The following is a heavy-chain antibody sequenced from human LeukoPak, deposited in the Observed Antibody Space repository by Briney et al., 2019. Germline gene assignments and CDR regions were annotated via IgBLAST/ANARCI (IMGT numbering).Heavy chain of an antibody. CDR1: GFTFSSYS. J-gene: IGHJ4*02. CDR3: VAGSSGWYSGLGY. Sequence: PGGSLRLSCAASGFTFSSYSMNWVRQAPGKGLEWVSAISDRGDITYYADSVKGRFTISRDNSKHTLYLQMNSLRGEDTALYYCVAGSSGWYSGLGYGGQGTLVTFSS. CDR2: ISDRGDIT. D-gene: IGHD6-19*01. V-gene: IGHV3-23*01.